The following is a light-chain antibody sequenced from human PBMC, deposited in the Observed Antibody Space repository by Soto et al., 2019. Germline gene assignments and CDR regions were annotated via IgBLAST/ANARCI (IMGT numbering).Light chain of an antibody. J-gene: IGKJ3*01. CDR2: AAS. CDR1: QSVAGNF. V-gene: IGKV3-20*01. Sequence: EIVLTQSPGTLSLSPGERATLSCTASQSVAGNFLAWYQQRPGQAPRLLISAASSRATAIPDRFSGSGSGTEFTLTISRLEPDDSAVDFCQQYGNSPLTFGPGTKLNIK. CDR3: QQYGNSPLT.